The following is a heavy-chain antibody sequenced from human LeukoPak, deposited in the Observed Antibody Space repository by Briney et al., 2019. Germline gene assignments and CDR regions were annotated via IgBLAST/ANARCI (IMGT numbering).Heavy chain of an antibody. CDR2: ISNRKT. D-gene: IGHD2-21*02. J-gene: IGHJ5*02. V-gene: IGHV3-23*01. Sequence: PGGSLRLSCAASGFPLSRHAMSWVRQPPGKGLEWVSAISNRKTYYADSVRGRFTISRDDSKNTVYLQMNSLRDEDTALYYCVREAGYCASVCLKSNWFDPWGQGTLVTVSS. CDR1: GFPLSRHA. CDR3: VREAGYCASVCLKSNWFDP.